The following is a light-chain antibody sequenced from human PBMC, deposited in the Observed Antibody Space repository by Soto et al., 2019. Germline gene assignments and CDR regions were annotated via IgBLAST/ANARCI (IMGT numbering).Light chain of an antibody. CDR3: CSYAGRDTPVI. Sequence: QSALTQPASVSGSPGQSITISCTGTSSDVGGYNYVSWYQQHPGKAPKLMIYEVSNRPSGVSNRFSGSKSGNTASLTISGLQTEDEGDYYCCSYAGRDTPVIFGGGTKLTVL. CDR1: SSDVGGYNY. V-gene: IGLV2-14*01. J-gene: IGLJ2*01. CDR2: EVS.